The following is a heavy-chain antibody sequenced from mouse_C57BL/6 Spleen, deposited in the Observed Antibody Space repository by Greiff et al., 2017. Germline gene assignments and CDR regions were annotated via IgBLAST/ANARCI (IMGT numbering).Heavy chain of an antibody. D-gene: IGHD1-1*02. J-gene: IGHJ1*03. CDR2: IDPSDSYT. Sequence: QVQLQQPGAELVKPGASVKLSCKASGYTFTSYWMQWVKQRPGQGLEWIGEIDPSDSYTNYNQKFKGKATLTVDTSSSTAYMPLSSLTSVDSAVYYCARRRGYVGYWYFDVWGTGTTVTVSS. CDR3: ARRRGYVGYWYFDV. CDR1: GYTFTSYW. V-gene: IGHV1-50*01.